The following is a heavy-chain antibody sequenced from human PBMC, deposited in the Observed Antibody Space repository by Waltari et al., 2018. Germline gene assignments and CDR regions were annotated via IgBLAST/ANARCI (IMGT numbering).Heavy chain of an antibody. J-gene: IGHJ3*02. CDR1: GFTFSSYW. Sequence: EVQLVESGGGLVQPGGSLRLSCAASGFTFSSYWMHWVRQAPGKAVVWVSRIKSGGSSTTYADSVKGRFTISRDNAKNTLSLQMNSLRGEDTAVYYCARGRDDYPLSAFDTWGQGTMVTISS. CDR2: IKSGGSST. CDR3: ARGRDDYPLSAFDT. V-gene: IGHV3-74*01. D-gene: IGHD4-17*01.